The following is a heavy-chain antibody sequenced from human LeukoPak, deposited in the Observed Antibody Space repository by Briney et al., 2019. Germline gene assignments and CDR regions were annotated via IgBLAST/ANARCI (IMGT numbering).Heavy chain of an antibody. CDR2: IYYSGST. CDR3: AREIGSDGFDP. V-gene: IGHV4-30-4*01. Sequence: SETLSLTCTVSGGSISSGDYYWSWIRQPPGRGLEWIGYIYYSGSTYYNPSLKSRVTISVDTSKNQFSLELSSVTAADTAVYYCAREIGSDGFDPWGQGTLVTVSS. J-gene: IGHJ5*02. CDR1: GGSISSGDYY. D-gene: IGHD2-15*01.